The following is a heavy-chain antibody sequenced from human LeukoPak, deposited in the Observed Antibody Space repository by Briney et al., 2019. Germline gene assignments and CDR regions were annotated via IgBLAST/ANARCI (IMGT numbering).Heavy chain of an antibody. CDR1: GFTFSSYG. V-gene: IGHV3-30*03. CDR3: ATSRDFYDTSGYYPYYFDC. D-gene: IGHD3-22*01. J-gene: IGHJ4*02. CDR2: TPNDRRNN. Sequence: GGSLRLSCAASGFTFSSYGMHWVRQAPDKGLEWAAVTPNDRRNNYYAESVKGRFTISRDNSKNTLYLQMNSLRTEDTAVYYCATSRDFYDTSGYYPYYFDCWGQGTLVTVSS.